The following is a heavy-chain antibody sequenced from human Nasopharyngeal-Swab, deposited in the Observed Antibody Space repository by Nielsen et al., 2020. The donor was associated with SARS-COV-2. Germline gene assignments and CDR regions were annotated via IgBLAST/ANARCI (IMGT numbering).Heavy chain of an antibody. V-gene: IGHV3-21*01. CDR1: GFTFSSYS. CDR3: ARLAECSGGSCYFRGLDY. CDR2: ISSSSSYI. D-gene: IGHD2-15*01. Sequence: GGSLRLSCAASGFTFSSYSMNWVRQAPGKGLEWVSSISSSSSYIYYADSVKGRFTISRDNAKNSLYLQMNSLRAEDTAVYYCARLAECSGGSCYFRGLDYWGQGTLVTVSS. J-gene: IGHJ4*02.